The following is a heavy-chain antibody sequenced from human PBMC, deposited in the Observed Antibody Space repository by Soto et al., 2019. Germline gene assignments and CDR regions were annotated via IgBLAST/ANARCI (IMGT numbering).Heavy chain of an antibody. D-gene: IGHD6-6*01. Sequence: QVQLVQSGSEVKKPGSSVKVSCKASGGTFSSYAISWVRQAPGQGLEWMGGIIPIFGTANYAQKFQGRVTITADKSTSTDYMELSSLRSEDTAVYYCARGKVESIAARQSFDYWGQGTLVTVSS. CDR1: GGTFSSYA. CDR2: IIPIFGTA. V-gene: IGHV1-69*06. CDR3: ARGKVESIAARQSFDY. J-gene: IGHJ4*02.